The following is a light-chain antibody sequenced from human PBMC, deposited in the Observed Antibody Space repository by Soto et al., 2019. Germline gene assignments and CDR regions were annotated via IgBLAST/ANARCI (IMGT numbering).Light chain of an antibody. CDR1: QGIGSY. J-gene: IGKJ4*01. Sequence: IQLTQSPSSLSASVGDRATITCRASQGIGSYLAWYQQKPGMAPKLLIYSSSTLESGVPSRFSGSGSGTDFTLTISSLQPGDFATYYCQQLHTYPLTFGGGTKVDIK. CDR3: QQLHTYPLT. V-gene: IGKV1-9*01. CDR2: SSS.